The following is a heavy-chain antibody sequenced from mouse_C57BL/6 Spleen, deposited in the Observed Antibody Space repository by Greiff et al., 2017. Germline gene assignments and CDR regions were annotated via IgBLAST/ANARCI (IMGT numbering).Heavy chain of an antibody. CDR1: GFNIKDDY. CDR3: KGRNYGH. Sequence: EVQLQQSGAELVRPGASVKLSCTASGFNIKDDYMHWVKQRPEQGLEWIGWIDPENGDTEYASKFQGKATITEDTSSNTAYLQRSSLTSEDTAVYYCKGRNYGHWGQGTLVTVSA. J-gene: IGHJ3*01. V-gene: IGHV14-4*01. D-gene: IGHD2-1*01. CDR2: IDPENGDT.